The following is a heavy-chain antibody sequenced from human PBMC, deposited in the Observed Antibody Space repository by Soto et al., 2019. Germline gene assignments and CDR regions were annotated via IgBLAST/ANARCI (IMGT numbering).Heavy chain of an antibody. CDR1: GGTFTSYA. D-gene: IGHD5-18*01. CDR3: ARDQGLFVHTGMVIDYYGMDV. Sequence: QVHLVQSGAEVRKPGSSVKVSCTTSGGTFTSYAVSWVRQVPGQGLQWMGGTIPGFDTTFYAQKFQGRVTITADESTNSAYMELRGLRSEDTAVYYCARDQGLFVHTGMVIDYYGMDVWGPGTTVTVSS. J-gene: IGHJ6*02. CDR2: TIPGFDTT. V-gene: IGHV1-69*01.